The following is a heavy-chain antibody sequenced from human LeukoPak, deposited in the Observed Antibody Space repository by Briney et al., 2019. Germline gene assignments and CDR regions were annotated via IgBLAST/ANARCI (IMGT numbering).Heavy chain of an antibody. D-gene: IGHD4-17*01. Sequence: ASVKVSCKASGYTFTSYGITWVQQAPGQGLEWMAWISAHNGKTNYAQNLQGRVTMTTDPSTSTAYMELRSLRSDDTAVYYCARDGPDYGDYVNFDYWGQGTLVTVSS. CDR3: ARDGPDYGDYVNFDY. V-gene: IGHV1-18*01. CDR2: ISAHNGKT. J-gene: IGHJ4*02. CDR1: GYTFTSYG.